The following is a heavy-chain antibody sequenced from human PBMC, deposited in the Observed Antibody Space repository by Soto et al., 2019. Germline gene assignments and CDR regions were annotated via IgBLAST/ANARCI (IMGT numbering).Heavy chain of an antibody. CDR2: VIPAFNSA. CDR1: GGTFSNYA. CDR3: GRRANRGMDV. Sequence: QVQLVQSGAEMRKPGSSVKVSCKSSGGTFSNYAISWVRQASGQGLEWLGGVIPAFNSAQYAPKFQGRVAITADTSTSTAYMEISSLTSEDTAVYYCGRRANRGMDVWGQGTTVIVSS. V-gene: IGHV1-69*06. D-gene: IGHD2-8*01. J-gene: IGHJ6*02.